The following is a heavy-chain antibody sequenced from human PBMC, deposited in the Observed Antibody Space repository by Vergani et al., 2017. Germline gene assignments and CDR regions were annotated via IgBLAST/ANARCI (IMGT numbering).Heavy chain of an antibody. D-gene: IGHD1-14*01. CDR3: ARDLRLLYNRFDP. V-gene: IGHV3-33*01. Sequence: QVQLVESGGGVAQPGRSLRLSCAASGFTFNQYGMHWVRQAPGKGLEWVAVTWYDGNNKQYADSVKGRFTISRENSKSTMYLQMNSLSDEDTGVDSCARDLRLLYNRFDPWVQGSLVTVSS. CDR2: TWYDGNNK. CDR1: GFTFNQYG. J-gene: IGHJ5*02.